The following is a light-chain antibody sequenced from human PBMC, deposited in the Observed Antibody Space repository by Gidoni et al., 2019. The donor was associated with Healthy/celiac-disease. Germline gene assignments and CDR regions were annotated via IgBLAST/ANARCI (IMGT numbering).Light chain of an antibody. CDR3: QQYDNLPLT. V-gene: IGKV1-33*01. CDR1: QDISNS. Sequence: DIQMTQSPSSLSASVGDRVTITCQASQDISNSLNWYQQKPGKAPKLVIYDASNLETGVPSRFSGSGSGTDFTFTISSLQPEDIATYYCQQYDNLPLTFXGXTKVEIK. CDR2: DAS. J-gene: IGKJ4*01.